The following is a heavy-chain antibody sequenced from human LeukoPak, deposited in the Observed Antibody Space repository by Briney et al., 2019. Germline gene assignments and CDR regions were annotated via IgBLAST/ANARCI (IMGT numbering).Heavy chain of an antibody. CDR1: GYTFTSYG. V-gene: IGHV1-18*01. CDR2: ISAYNGNT. CDR3: AREGRGYSYGGDWYFDL. J-gene: IGHJ2*01. Sequence: ASVKVSCKASGYTFTSYGISWVRQAPGQGLEWMGWISAYNGNTNYAQKLQGRVTMTTDTSTGTAYMELRSLRYDDTAVYYCAREGRGYSYGGDWYFDLWGRGTLVTVSS. D-gene: IGHD5-18*01.